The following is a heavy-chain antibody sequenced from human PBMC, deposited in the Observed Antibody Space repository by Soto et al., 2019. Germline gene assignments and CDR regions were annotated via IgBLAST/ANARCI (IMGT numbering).Heavy chain of an antibody. CDR3: ARGESGGLRYFDWSNYGMDV. D-gene: IGHD3-9*01. CDR2: INPNSGGT. J-gene: IGHJ6*02. CDR1: GYTFTGYY. V-gene: IGHV1-2*04. Sequence: ASVKVSCKASGYTFTGYYIHWVQQAPGQGLEWMGWINPNSGGTNYAQKFQGWVTMTRDTSISTAYMELSRLRSDDTAVYYCARGESGGLRYFDWSNYGMDVWGQGTTVTVSS.